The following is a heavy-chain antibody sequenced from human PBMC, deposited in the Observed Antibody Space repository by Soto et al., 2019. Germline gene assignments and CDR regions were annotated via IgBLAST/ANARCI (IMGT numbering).Heavy chain of an antibody. D-gene: IGHD2-15*01. CDR3: AKRATTVPTPANYFDC. CDR2: LAGGGTT. CDR1: GFRFSDYS. Sequence: PGGSLRLSCVASGFRFSDYSMTWLRQAPGRGLEWVSTLAGGGTTYYADSVKGRFTISRDNSRNTLSLQMHSLRIEDTAVYYCAKRATTVPTPANYFDCWGQGTLVTVSS. J-gene: IGHJ4*02. V-gene: IGHV3-23*01.